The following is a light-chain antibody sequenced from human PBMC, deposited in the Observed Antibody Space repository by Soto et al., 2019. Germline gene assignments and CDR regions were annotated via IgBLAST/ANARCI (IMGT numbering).Light chain of an antibody. Sequence: QSVLTQPPSVSGAPGQRVTISCTGSGSNIGAGYDVHWYQQLPGTAPKLLIYGNSNRPSGVPDRFSGSKSGTSASLAITGLQAEDEADYYFQSYDSSLSGSKVFGTGTKVTVL. CDR2: GNS. V-gene: IGLV1-40*01. CDR3: QSYDSSLSGSKV. J-gene: IGLJ1*01. CDR1: GSNIGAGYD.